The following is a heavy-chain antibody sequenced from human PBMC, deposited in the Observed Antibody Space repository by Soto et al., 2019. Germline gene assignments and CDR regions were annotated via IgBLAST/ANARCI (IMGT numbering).Heavy chain of an antibody. CDR1: GYSFTSYW. D-gene: IGHD4-17*01. V-gene: IGHV5-51*01. CDR3: ARLEVYDDYGAFDI. CDR2: IYPGDSDT. Sequence: AGSLNIYRKVPGYSFTSYWIAWAPQMPGKGLEWMGIIYPGDSDTRYSPSFQCQVTISADKSISTAYLQWSSLKASDTAMYYCARLEVYDDYGAFDIWGRGTMVTVSS. J-gene: IGHJ3*02.